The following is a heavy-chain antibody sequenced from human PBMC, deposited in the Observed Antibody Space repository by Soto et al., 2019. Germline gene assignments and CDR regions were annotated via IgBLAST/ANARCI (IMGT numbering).Heavy chain of an antibody. CDR2: MYNTGST. V-gene: IGHV4-59*01. Sequence: PSETLSLTCTVSGCSISRYYWSWIRQPPGKGLEWIGYMYNTGSTVYNPSFKSRVTISVDTSKNQFSLKLNSVTAADTAVYYCARDLWGYCGTDCYPLDVWGQGTTVTVSS. CDR3: ARDLWGYCGTDCYPLDV. J-gene: IGHJ6*02. D-gene: IGHD2-21*02. CDR1: GCSISRYY.